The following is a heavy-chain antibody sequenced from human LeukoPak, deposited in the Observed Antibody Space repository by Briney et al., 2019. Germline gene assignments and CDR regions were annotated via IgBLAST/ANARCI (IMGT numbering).Heavy chain of an antibody. CDR2: ISGSGGGT. J-gene: IGHJ5*02. CDR3: ARHQQLVNWFDP. CDR1: GFTFDDYA. D-gene: IGHD6-13*01. Sequence: GGSLRLSCAASGFTFDDYAMHWVRQAPGKGLEWVSGISGSGGGTYYADSAKGRFTISRDNSKNTLYLQMSSLRAEDTATYYCARHQQLVNWFDPWGQGTLVTVSS. V-gene: IGHV3-23*01.